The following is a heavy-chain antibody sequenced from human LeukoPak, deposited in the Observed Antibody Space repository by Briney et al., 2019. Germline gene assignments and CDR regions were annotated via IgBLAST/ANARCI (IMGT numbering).Heavy chain of an antibody. CDR2: ISGSGGST. J-gene: IGHJ4*02. CDR3: ATHMTYYYDSSGYYLDY. Sequence: GGSLRLSCAASGFTFSSYSMNWVRQAPGKGLEWVSAISGSGGSTYYADSVKGRFTISRDNSKNTLYLQMNSLRAEDTAVYYCATHMTYYYDSSGYYLDYWGQGTLVTVSS. D-gene: IGHD3-22*01. CDR1: GFTFSSYS. V-gene: IGHV3-23*01.